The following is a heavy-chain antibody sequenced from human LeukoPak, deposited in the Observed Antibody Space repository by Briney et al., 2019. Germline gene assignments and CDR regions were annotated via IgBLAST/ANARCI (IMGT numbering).Heavy chain of an antibody. CDR2: IYSGGST. CDR3: AKSDCGSDGCKLLHY. D-gene: IGHD3-10*01. V-gene: IGHV3-53*01. CDR1: GFTVSSNY. Sequence: GGSLRLSCAASGFTVSSNYMSWVRQAPGKGLEWVSVIYSGGSTYYADSVKGRFTISRDNSKNTLYLQMNSLRAEDTAVYYCAKSDCGSDGCKLLHYWGQGTLVTASS. J-gene: IGHJ4*02.